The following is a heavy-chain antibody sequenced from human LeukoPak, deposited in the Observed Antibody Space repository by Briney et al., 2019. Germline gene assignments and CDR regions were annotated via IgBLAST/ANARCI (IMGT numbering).Heavy chain of an antibody. V-gene: IGHV3-30*18. J-gene: IGHJ4*02. D-gene: IGHD6-19*01. CDR1: GFTFSSYG. CDR2: ISYDGSNK. Sequence: GGSLRLSCAASGFTFSSYGMHWVRQAPGKGLEWVAVISYDGSNKYYADSVKGRFTISRDNSKNTVYLQMNSLRAEDTAVYYCAKDSGNSGWYVDNWGQGTLVTVSS. CDR3: AKDSGNSGWYVDN.